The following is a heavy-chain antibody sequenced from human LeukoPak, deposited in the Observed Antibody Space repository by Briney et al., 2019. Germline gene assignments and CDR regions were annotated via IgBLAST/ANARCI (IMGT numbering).Heavy chain of an antibody. CDR2: ISSSSSYI. V-gene: IGHV3-21*01. CDR3: ARMVDGGGYSGYDPLDY. CDR1: GFTFSSYS. D-gene: IGHD5-12*01. J-gene: IGHJ4*02. Sequence: GGSLRLSCAASGFTFSSYSMNWVRQAPGKGLEWVSSISSSSSYICYADSVKGRFTISRDNAKNSLYLQMNSLRAEDTAVYYCARMVDGGGYSGYDPLDYWGQGTLVTVSS.